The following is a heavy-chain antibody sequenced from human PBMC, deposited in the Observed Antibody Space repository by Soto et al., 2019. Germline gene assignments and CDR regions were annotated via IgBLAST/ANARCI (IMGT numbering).Heavy chain of an antibody. CDR1: GDSISSYY. V-gene: IGHV4-59*01. CDR2: IYYSGST. J-gene: IGHJ5*02. CDR3: ARHDCTSTSCYYRGWFDP. Sequence: QVQLQESGPGLVKPSETLSLTCTVSGDSISSYYWSWIRQPPGKGLEWIGYIYYSGSTNYNPSLRRRVTISGDTPNNQFSLKLNSVTAADTAVYYCARHDCTSTSCYYRGWFDPWGQGTLVTVSS. D-gene: IGHD2-2*01.